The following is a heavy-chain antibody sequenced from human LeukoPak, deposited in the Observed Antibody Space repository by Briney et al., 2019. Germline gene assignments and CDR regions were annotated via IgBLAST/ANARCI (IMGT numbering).Heavy chain of an antibody. CDR2: ISGSGGST. J-gene: IGHJ4*02. D-gene: IGHD3-10*01. Sequence: GGSLRLSCVASGFTFSRYAMGWVRQAPGKGLKWGSSISGSGGSTPYADSVKGRFTISRDNRKNTLYLQMNSLRAEDAAVYYCAKDPESHMIRGLFDFCGQGTLVTVSP. V-gene: IGHV3-23*01. CDR1: GFTFSRYA. CDR3: AKDPESHMIRGLFDF.